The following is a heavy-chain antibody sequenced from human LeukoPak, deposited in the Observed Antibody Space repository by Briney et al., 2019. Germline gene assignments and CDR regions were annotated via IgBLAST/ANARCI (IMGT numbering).Heavy chain of an antibody. D-gene: IGHD3-22*01. J-gene: IGHJ5*02. CDR2: IYYSGST. V-gene: IGHV4-59*01. CDR3: ARGLYYYDSSGYHNWFGP. Sequence: PSETLSLTCTVSGGSISSYYWSWIRQPPGKGLEWIGYIYYSGSTNYNPSLKSRVTISVDTSKNQFSLKLSSVTAADTAVYYCARGLYYYDSSGYHNWFGPWGQGTLVTVSS. CDR1: GGSISSYY.